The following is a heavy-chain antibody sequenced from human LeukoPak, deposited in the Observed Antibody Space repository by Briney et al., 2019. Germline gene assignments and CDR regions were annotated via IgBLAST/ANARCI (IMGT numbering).Heavy chain of an antibody. J-gene: IGHJ4*02. Sequence: ASVKVSCKASGGTFANYAISWVRKAPGQGLEWMGGIIPIFGTGHSAQKFQGRLTITPDESTRTTYMELSSLRSEDTAVYYCAKGHDDFRQFDFWGQGTLVIVSS. CDR1: GGTFANYA. V-gene: IGHV1-69*01. CDR2: IIPIFGTG. CDR3: AKGHDDFRQFDF. D-gene: IGHD3-3*01.